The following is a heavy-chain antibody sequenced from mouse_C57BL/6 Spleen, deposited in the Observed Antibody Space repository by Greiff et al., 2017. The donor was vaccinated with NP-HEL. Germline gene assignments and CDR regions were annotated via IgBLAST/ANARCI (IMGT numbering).Heavy chain of an antibody. CDR2: IDPNSGGT. J-gene: IGHJ3*01. CDR3: ARSGDYDAWFAY. V-gene: IGHV1-72*01. Sequence: QVQLQQPGAVLVHPGASVTLSCTASGYPFTSSWMHWVQQRPGRGLEWIGRIDPNSGGTKYNEKFKSKATLTVDKPSSTAYMQLSSLTSEDSAVYYCARSGDYDAWFAYWGQGTLVTVSA. D-gene: IGHD2-4*01. CDR1: GYPFTSSW.